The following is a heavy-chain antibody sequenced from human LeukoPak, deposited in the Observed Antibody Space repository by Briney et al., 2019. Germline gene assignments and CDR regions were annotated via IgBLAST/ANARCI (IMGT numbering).Heavy chain of an antibody. Sequence: KPSETLSLTCTVSGGSISSSSYYWGWIRQPPGKGLEWIGSIYYSGSTYYNPSLKSRVTISVDTSKNQFSLKLSSVTAADTAVYYCARAPSIAVAGGDWFDPWGQGTLVTVSS. J-gene: IGHJ5*02. V-gene: IGHV4-39*01. CDR1: GGSISSSSYY. CDR2: IYYSGST. D-gene: IGHD6-19*01. CDR3: ARAPSIAVAGGDWFDP.